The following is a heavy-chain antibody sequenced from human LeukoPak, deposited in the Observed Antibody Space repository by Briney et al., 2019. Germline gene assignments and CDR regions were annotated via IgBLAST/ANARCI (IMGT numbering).Heavy chain of an antibody. D-gene: IGHD3-10*01. CDR2: IYPGDSDT. V-gene: IGHV5-51*01. J-gene: IGHJ5*02. CDR3: ARRTHYGSGTYSYSYNWFDP. Sequence: GESLKISWKGSGYSFTSYYIGWVRQMPGKGLDWMGIIYPGDSDTRYSPSFQGQVTISADKSISTAYLQWSSLKASDTAMYYCARRTHYGSGTYSYSYNWFDPWGQGTLVTVSS. CDR1: GYSFTSYY.